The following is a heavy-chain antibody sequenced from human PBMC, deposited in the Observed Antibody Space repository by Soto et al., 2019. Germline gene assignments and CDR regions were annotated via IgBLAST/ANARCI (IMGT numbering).Heavy chain of an antibody. CDR1: GGSISSGGYS. J-gene: IGHJ6*02. CDR2: IYHRGST. CDR3: GRAHRYLQQVVHYYYRLDV. Sequence: SETLSLTCAVSGGSISSGGYSWSWLRQPPGKGLEWIGYIYHRGSTYYNPSLKSRVTISVDASKNQFSLKLTSATAADTAVYYCGRAHRYLQQVVHYYYRLDVWGQGTTVTVS. D-gene: IGHD1-26*01. V-gene: IGHV4-30-2*05.